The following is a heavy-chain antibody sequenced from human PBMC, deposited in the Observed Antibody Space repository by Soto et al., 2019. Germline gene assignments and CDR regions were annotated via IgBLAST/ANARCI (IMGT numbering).Heavy chain of an antibody. CDR2: IFSNDEK. J-gene: IGHJ4*02. CDR1: GFSLSNARMG. Sequence: SGPTLVNPTETLTLTCTVSGFSLSNARMGVSWIRQPPGKALEWLAHIFSNDEKSYSTSLKSRLTTSKDTSKSQVVLTMTNMDPVDTATYYCARRTYYYDSSGYYYLYYFDYWGQGTLVTVSS. D-gene: IGHD3-22*01. CDR3: ARRTYYYDSSGYYYLYYFDY. V-gene: IGHV2-26*01.